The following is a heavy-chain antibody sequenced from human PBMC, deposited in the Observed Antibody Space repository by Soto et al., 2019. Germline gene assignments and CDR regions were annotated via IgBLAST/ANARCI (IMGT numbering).Heavy chain of an antibody. J-gene: IGHJ2*01. D-gene: IGHD5-12*01. CDR3: ARDEEYSAYWYFDL. CDR1: GYTFTSYG. V-gene: IGHV1-18*01. Sequence: GASVKVSCKASGYTFTSYGISWVRQAPGQGLEWMGRISAYSGNTNYAQKLQGRVTMTTDTSTSTAYMELRSLRSDDTAVYYCARDEEYSAYWYFDLWGRGTLVTVSS. CDR2: ISAYSGNT.